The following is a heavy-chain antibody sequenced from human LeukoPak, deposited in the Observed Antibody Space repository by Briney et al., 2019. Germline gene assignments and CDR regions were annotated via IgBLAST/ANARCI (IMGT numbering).Heavy chain of an antibody. V-gene: IGHV3-7*01. CDR2: IKQDGSEK. CDR1: GFIFSRNW. J-gene: IGHJ4*02. CDR3: ARDHLAPYFASYSSSSGTFDN. Sequence: GGSLRLSCAASGFIFSRNWMSWVRQAPGKGLEWVANIKQDGSEKYYVDSVKGRFTISRDNAKNSLYLQMNSLRAEDTAVYYCARDHLAPYFASYSSSSGTFDNWGQGTLVTVSS. D-gene: IGHD6-6*01.